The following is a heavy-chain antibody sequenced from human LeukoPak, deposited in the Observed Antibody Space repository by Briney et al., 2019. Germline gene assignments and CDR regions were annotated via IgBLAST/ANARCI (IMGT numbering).Heavy chain of an antibody. V-gene: IGHV3-30*18. CDR3: AKDRLGSYNGVPDY. J-gene: IGHJ4*02. Sequence: GGSLRLSCAASGFTFSSYGMHWVRQAPGKGLEWVAVISYDGSNKYYADSVKGRFTISRDNSKNTLYLQMNSLRAEDTAVYYCAKDRLGSYNGVPDYWGQGTLVTVSS. D-gene: IGHD1-1*01. CDR2: ISYDGSNK. CDR1: GFTFSSYG.